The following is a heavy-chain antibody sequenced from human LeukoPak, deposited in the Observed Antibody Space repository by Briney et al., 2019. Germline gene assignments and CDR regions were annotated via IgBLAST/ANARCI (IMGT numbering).Heavy chain of an antibody. V-gene: IGHV3-23*01. D-gene: IGHD3-3*01. CDR3: AKGDYDFWSGYFDLGYYYYGMDV. Sequence: GSLRLSCAASGFTFSSYAMHWVRQAPGKGLEWVSAISGSGGSTYYADSVKGRFTISRDNSKNTLYLQMNSLRAEDTAVYYCAKGDYDFWSGYFDLGYYYYGMDVWGQGTTVTVSS. J-gene: IGHJ6*02. CDR2: ISGSGGST. CDR1: GFTFSSYA.